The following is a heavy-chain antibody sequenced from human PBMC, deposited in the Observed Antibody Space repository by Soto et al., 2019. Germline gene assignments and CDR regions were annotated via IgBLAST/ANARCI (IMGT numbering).Heavy chain of an antibody. V-gene: IGHV1-46*01. D-gene: IGHD3-22*01. CDR2: INPSGGST. Sequence: ASVKVSCKASGYTFTCYYMHWVRQAPGQGLEWMGIINPSGGSTSYAQKFQGRVTMTRDTSTSTVYMELSSLRSEDTAVYYCARADYYDSSGYYPSYYYYGMDVWGQGTTVTVS. CDR3: ARADYYDSSGYYPSYYYYGMDV. CDR1: GYTFTCYY. J-gene: IGHJ6*02.